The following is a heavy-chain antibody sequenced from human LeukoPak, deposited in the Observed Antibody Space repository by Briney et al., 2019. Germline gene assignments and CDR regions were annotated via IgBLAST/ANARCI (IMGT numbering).Heavy chain of an antibody. D-gene: IGHD6-19*01. CDR1: GFTFSTYG. Sequence: GGSLRLSCAASGFTFSTYGMSWVRQAPGKGLEWVSAISGSGGSTYYADSVKGRFTISRDNSKSTLYLQMNSLRAEDTAVYYCAKTLFGNGWYYFDYWGQGTLVTVSS. V-gene: IGHV3-23*01. J-gene: IGHJ4*02. CDR3: AKTLFGNGWYYFDY. CDR2: ISGSGGST.